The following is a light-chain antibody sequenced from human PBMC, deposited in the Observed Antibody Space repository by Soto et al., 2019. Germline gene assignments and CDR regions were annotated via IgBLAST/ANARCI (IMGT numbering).Light chain of an antibody. CDR2: WAS. Sequence: DIVMTQSPDSLAVSLGERATINCTSSQNVLYSSNKNYLAWFQQKPGQPPKLLIYWASTRESGVPDRFSGSGSGTDFTLTISSLQAEDVAIYYCQQFYSTPMTFGQGTKVEIK. CDR3: QQFYSTPMT. CDR1: QNVLYSSNKNY. V-gene: IGKV4-1*01. J-gene: IGKJ1*01.